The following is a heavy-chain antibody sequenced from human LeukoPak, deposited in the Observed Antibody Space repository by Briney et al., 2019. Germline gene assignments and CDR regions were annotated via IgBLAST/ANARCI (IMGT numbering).Heavy chain of an antibody. CDR3: ARVRSSGVYYNYALDV. Sequence: PGGSLRLSCAASGFTFSSYAMHWVRKAPGKGLERVATISNDGSNKFSADSVKGRFTISRDNSKNKMYVQMNSLRADDTAVYYCARVRSSGVYYNYALDVWGRGTTVTVSS. CDR2: ISNDGSNK. V-gene: IGHV3-30-3*01. CDR1: GFTFSSYA. J-gene: IGHJ6*02. D-gene: IGHD6-19*01.